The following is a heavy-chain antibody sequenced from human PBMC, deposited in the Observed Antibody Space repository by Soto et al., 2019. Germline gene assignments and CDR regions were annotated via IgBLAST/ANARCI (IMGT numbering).Heavy chain of an antibody. J-gene: IGHJ5*02. CDR3: ARKKMAGTGSLVSNWFDP. V-gene: IGHV1-8*01. D-gene: IGHD1-7*01. CDR1: GYTFTSYD. Sequence: ASVKVSCKASGYTFTSYDINWVRQATGQGLEWMGWMNPNSGNTGYAQKFQGRVTMTRNTSISTAYMELSSLRSEDTAVYYCARKKMAGTGSLVSNWFDPWGQGTLVTVSS. CDR2: MNPNSGNT.